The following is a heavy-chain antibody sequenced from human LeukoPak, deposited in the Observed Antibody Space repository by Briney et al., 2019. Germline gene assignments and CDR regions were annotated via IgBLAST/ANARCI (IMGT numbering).Heavy chain of an antibody. Sequence: SGPTLVKPTQTLTLTCTFYGISRSTSGVGVGWIRQPPGKALEWLALIYWDDEKHYSPSLKSRLTITKATSKNQVVLTMTNMAPVDTATYYCAHTGPAGLAAAFDYWGQGTLVTVSS. CDR2: IYWDDEK. V-gene: IGHV2-5*02. CDR3: AHTGPAGLAAAFDY. J-gene: IGHJ4*02. CDR1: GISRSTSGVG. D-gene: IGHD6-13*01.